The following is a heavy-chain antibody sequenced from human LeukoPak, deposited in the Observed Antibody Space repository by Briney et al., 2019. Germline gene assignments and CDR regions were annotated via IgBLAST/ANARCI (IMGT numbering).Heavy chain of an antibody. D-gene: IGHD3-22*01. V-gene: IGHV4-59*01. CDR3: ARDRSDGSGYYGYYFDY. J-gene: IGHJ4*02. CDR1: GGSIGSYY. CDR2: IYYGGST. Sequence: SETLSLTCIVSGGSIGSYYWSWIRQPPGKGLEWIGHIYYGGSTDYNPSLRSRVTISVDTSKNQFSLRLSSVTAADTAVYYCARDRSDGSGYYGYYFDYWGQGTLVSVSS.